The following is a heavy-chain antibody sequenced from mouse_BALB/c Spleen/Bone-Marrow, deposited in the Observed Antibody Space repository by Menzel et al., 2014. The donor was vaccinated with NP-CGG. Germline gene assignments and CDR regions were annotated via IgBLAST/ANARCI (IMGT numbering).Heavy chain of an antibody. Sequence: EVQRVESGGGLVQPGGSLKLSCAASGFDFSRYWMSWVRQAPGKGLGWIGEINPDSSTINYTPSLKDKFIISRDNAKNTLYLQMSKVRSEDTALYYCSRLYYYGNFAYWGQGTLVTVSA. D-gene: IGHD1-1*01. V-gene: IGHV4-1*02. CDR1: GFDFSRYW. CDR2: INPDSSTI. J-gene: IGHJ3*01. CDR3: SRLYYYGNFAY.